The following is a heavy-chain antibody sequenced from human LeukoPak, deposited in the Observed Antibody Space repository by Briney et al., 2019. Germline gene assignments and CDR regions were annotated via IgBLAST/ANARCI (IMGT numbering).Heavy chain of an antibody. J-gene: IGHJ4*02. CDR2: INSDGSST. CDR1: GFNFRNYW. V-gene: IGHV3-74*01. Sequence: GGSLRLSCAASGFNFRNYWMHWVRQAPGKGLVWVSRINSDGSSTSYADSVKGRFTISRDNAKNSLYLQMNSLRAEDTAVYYCAGRAAAGSYFDYWGQGTLVTVSS. CDR3: AGRAAAGSYFDY. D-gene: IGHD6-13*01.